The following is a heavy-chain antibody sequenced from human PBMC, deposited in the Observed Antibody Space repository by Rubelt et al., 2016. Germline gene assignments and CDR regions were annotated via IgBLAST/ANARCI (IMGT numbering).Heavy chain of an antibody. CDR1: GFNFNNYV. V-gene: IGHV3-74*01. D-gene: IGHD4-11*01. J-gene: IGHJ4*02. Sequence: ESGGGLVQPGGSLRLSCAASGFNFNNYVMHWVRQDPEKGLVWVSRVSHDGTITNYADSVKGRFTISRDNAKNTVYLQMTSLRVEDTAVYYCARDWDYKIDYWGQGTLVTVSS. CDR2: VSHDGTIT. CDR3: ARDWDYKIDY.